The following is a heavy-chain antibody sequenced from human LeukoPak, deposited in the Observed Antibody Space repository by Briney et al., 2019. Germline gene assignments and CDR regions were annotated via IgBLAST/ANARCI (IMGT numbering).Heavy chain of an antibody. V-gene: IGHV4-34*01. J-gene: IGHJ4*02. CDR1: GVSFSGYY. Sequence: SETLSLTCAVYGVSFSGYYWSWIRQPPGKGLEWIGEINHSGSTNYNPSLKSRVTISVDTSKNQFSLKLSSVTAADTAVYYCARRIRGYSYGYLGYWGQGTLVTVSS. D-gene: IGHD5-18*01. CDR3: ARRIRGYSYGYLGY. CDR2: INHSGST.